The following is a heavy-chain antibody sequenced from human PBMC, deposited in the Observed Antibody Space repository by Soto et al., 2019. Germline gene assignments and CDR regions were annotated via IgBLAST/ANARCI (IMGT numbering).Heavy chain of an antibody. CDR1: GDTFNFYS. V-gene: IGHV1-69*04. D-gene: IGHD3-10*01. J-gene: IGHJ4*02. CDR3: ATSYGSGYRAFDF. CDR2: VNPILSMS. Sequence: QVQLVQSGAEVKRPGSSVKVSCKASGDTFNFYSINWVRPAPGLGLEWMGRVNPILSMSNYAQRFQGRVTMTADKATSTAYMELSCRRAEDTAIYYCATSYGSGYRAFDFWGQGALVTVSS.